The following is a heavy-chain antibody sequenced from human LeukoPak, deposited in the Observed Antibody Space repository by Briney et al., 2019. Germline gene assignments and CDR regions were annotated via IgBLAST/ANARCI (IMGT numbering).Heavy chain of an antibody. CDR2: INPSSGST. D-gene: IGHD3-10*01. V-gene: IGHV1-46*01. CDR3: ARDSTMVRGYFDY. CDR1: GYTFTSYY. Sequence: ASVKVSCKASGYTFTSYYMHWVRQAPGQGLEWMGIINPSSGSTSYAQKFQGRVTMTRDTSTSTAYMELSSLRSEDTAVYYCARDSTMVRGYFDYWGQGTLVTVSS. J-gene: IGHJ4*02.